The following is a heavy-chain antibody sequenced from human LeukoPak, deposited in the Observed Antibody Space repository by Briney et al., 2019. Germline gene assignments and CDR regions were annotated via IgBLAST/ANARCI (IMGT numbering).Heavy chain of an antibody. V-gene: IGHV1-2*02. Sequence: GASVKVSCKASGYTFTGYYMHWVRQAPGQGLEWMGWINPNSGGTNYAQKFQGRVTMTRDTSISTAYMELSRLRSDDTAVYYCARGVEGDIVVVPAARRGIRQLVPLDYWGQGTLVTVSS. CDR3: ARGVEGDIVVVPAARRGIRQLVPLDY. J-gene: IGHJ4*02. CDR2: INPNSGGT. CDR1: GYTFTGYY. D-gene: IGHD2-2*01.